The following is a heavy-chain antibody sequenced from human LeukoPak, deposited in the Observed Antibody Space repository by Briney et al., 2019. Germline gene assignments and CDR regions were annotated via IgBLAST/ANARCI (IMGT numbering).Heavy chain of an antibody. J-gene: IGHJ3*02. CDR2: ISTNSNYI. CDR3: ARDVGASAPDAFDI. V-gene: IGHV3-21*01. D-gene: IGHD1-26*01. Sequence: PGGSLRLSCAASGFTFSTYNMNWVRQAPGKGLEWVSSISTNSNYIHYADSVKGRFTISRDNANNSLYLQMNSLRVEDTDVYYCARDVGASAPDAFDIWGQGTMVTVSS. CDR1: GFTFSTYN.